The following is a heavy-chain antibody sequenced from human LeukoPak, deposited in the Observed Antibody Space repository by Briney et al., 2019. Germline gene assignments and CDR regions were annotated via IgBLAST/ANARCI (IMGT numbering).Heavy chain of an antibody. Sequence: GGSLRLSCAASGFTFSSYAMHWVRQAPGKGLEWVAVISYDGSNKYYADSVKGRFTISRDNAKNSLYLQMNSLRAEDTAVYYCAREDITIFGVLIPFDYWGQGTLVTVSS. CDR2: ISYDGSNK. V-gene: IGHV3-30-3*01. CDR3: AREDITIFGVLIPFDY. D-gene: IGHD3-3*01. CDR1: GFTFSSYA. J-gene: IGHJ4*02.